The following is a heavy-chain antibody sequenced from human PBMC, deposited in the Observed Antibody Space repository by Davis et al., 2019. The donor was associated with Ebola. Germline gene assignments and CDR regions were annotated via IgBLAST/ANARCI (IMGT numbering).Heavy chain of an antibody. CDR3: AKVGGSGTY. J-gene: IGHJ4*02. D-gene: IGHD3-10*01. CDR2: ISWNGGTT. Sequence: PGGSLRLSCAASGFSFDDYGMSWVRQVPGKGLEWVSGISWNGGTTVYADSVKGRFTTFRDNPKNTLYLQMNSLRAEDTAVYYCAKVGGSGTYWGQGILVTVSS. CDR1: GFSFDDYG. V-gene: IGHV3-20*04.